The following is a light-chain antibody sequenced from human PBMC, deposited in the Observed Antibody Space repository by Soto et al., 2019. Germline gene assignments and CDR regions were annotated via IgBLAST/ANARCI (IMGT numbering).Light chain of an antibody. CDR1: QSISDS. CDR3: QQYNSNSWT. J-gene: IGKJ1*01. CDR2: EAS. Sequence: DIQMTQSPSTLSASVEDGVTITCRASQSISDSLAWYQQKPGKAPKLLIYEASSLKSGVPSRFSGSRSGTEYTLTISSLQPDDFATYYCQQYNSNSWTFGQGTKVEIK. V-gene: IGKV1-5*03.